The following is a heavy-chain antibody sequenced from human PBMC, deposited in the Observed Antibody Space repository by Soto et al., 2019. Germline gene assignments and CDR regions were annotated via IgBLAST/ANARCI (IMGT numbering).Heavy chain of an antibody. Sequence: EVQLLESGGGLVQPGGSLRLSCAASGFTFSSYAMSWVRQAPGKGPEWVSAISGSGGSTYYADSVKGRFTISRDNSKNTLYLQMNSLRAEDTAVYYCAKDDSALDAFDIWGQGTMVTVSS. V-gene: IGHV3-23*01. CDR2: ISGSGGST. D-gene: IGHD3-22*01. CDR1: GFTFSSYA. CDR3: AKDDSALDAFDI. J-gene: IGHJ3*02.